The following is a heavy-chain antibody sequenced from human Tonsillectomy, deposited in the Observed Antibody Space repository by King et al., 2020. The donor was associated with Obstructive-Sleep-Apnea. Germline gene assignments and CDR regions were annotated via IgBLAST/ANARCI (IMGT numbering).Heavy chain of an antibody. CDR2: ISTYNGNT. V-gene: IGHV1-18*01. D-gene: IGHD4-17*01. CDR3: ARDSPEYGDYDY. Sequence: QLVQSGAEVKKPGASVKVSCKASGYTFISYGISWVRQAPGQGLEWMGWISTYNGNTKYAQKLQGRITMTTATSTSTAYMELRSLRSDDTAVYYCARDSPEYGDYDYWGQGTLVTVSS. J-gene: IGHJ4*02. CDR1: GYTFISYG.